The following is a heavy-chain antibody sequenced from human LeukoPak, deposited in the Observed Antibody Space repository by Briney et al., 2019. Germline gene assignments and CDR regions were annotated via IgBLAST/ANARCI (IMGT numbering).Heavy chain of an antibody. D-gene: IGHD2-2*01. Sequence: GESLKISCKGSGYNFTSYWIGWVRQMPGKGLEWMGIIYPGDSDTRYSPSFQGQVTISADKSISTAYLQWSSLKASDTAMYYCARVQGPAANYYYYYYMDVWGKGTTVTVSS. CDR3: ARVQGPAANYYYYYYMDV. J-gene: IGHJ6*03. V-gene: IGHV5-51*01. CDR2: IYPGDSDT. CDR1: GYNFTSYW.